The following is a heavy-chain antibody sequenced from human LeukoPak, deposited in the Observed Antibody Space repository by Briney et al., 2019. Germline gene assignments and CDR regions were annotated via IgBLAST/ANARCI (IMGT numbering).Heavy chain of an antibody. CDR2: ISGSGGST. D-gene: IGHD3-10*01. Sequence: TGGSLRLSCAASGFTFSSYAMSWVRKAPGKGLEWVSAISGSGGSTYYADSVKGRFTISRDNSKNTLYLQMNSLRAEDTAVCYCAKVEQWFGFYWGQGTLVTVSS. J-gene: IGHJ4*02. CDR1: GFTFSSYA. CDR3: AKVEQWFGFY. V-gene: IGHV3-23*01.